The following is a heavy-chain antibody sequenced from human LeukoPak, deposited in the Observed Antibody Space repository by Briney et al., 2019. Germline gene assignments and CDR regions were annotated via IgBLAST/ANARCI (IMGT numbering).Heavy chain of an antibody. V-gene: IGHV4-30-4*01. J-gene: IGHJ4*01. D-gene: IGHD5-12*01. CDR1: GGSISSGDYY. CDR3: ARFSRGSDYYFDY. Sequence: SETLSLTCTVSGGSISSGDYYWSWIRQPPGKGLEWIGYIYYTGSTYYNPSLKSRVTISGDTFKNQLSLKLSSVTAADTAVYYCARFSRGSDYYFDYWGQGTLVTVSP. CDR2: IYYTGST.